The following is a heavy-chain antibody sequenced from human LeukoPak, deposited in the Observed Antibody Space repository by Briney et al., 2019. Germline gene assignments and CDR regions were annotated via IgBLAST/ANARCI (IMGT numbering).Heavy chain of an antibody. Sequence: ASVKVSCKASGYTFTSYGINWVRQATGQGLEWMGWMNPNSGNTGYAQKFQGRVTMTRNTSISTAYMELSSLRSEDTAVYYCARVPLNSNYDFWSGYLVYGMDVWGQGTTVTVSS. V-gene: IGHV1-8*01. D-gene: IGHD3-3*01. CDR3: ARVPLNSNYDFWSGYLVYGMDV. J-gene: IGHJ6*02. CDR1: GYTFTSYG. CDR2: MNPNSGNT.